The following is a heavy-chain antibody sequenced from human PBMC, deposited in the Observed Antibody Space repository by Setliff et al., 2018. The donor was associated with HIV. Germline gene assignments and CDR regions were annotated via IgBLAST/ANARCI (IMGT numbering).Heavy chain of an antibody. CDR3: ARGVIETDYDYVDIYYYNYMDV. J-gene: IGHJ6*03. V-gene: IGHV4-59*08. CDR2: IYSTGST. D-gene: IGHD5-12*01. CDR1: GASITSHY. Sequence: KTSETLSLTCTVSGASITSHYWSWIRQSPGRELEWIGYIYSTGSTNYNPSLQSRVTISVDTSKKHFSLRLTSVTAADTAVYFCARGVIETDYDYVDIYYYNYMDVWGKGTTVTVSS.